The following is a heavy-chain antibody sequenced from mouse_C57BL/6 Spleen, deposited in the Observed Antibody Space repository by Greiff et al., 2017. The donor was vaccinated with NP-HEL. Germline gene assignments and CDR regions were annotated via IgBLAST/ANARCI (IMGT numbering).Heavy chain of an antibody. CDR2: INYDGSSN. J-gene: IGHJ2*01. V-gene: IGHV5-16*01. CDR1: GFTFSDYY. Sequence: EVQVVESEGGLVQPGSSMKLSCTASGFTFSDYYMAWVRQVPDKGLEWVANINYDGSSNYYLDSLKSRLIISRDNAKNILYLQMSSLKSADTSTYYAAREESYYFGYWGQGTTLTVSS. CDR3: AREESYYFGY.